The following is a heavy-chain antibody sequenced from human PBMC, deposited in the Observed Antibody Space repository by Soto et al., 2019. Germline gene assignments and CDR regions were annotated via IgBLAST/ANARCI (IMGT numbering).Heavy chain of an antibody. CDR1: GFPFSSYA. Sequence: GGSLRLSCAASGFPFSSYAMTWVRQAPGQGLEWVSTISGSGSSTYYADSVKGRFTISRDSSKNTLYLQMSSLRVEDTAVYYCAKDRYCSSTSCYAGFDYWGQGTLVTVSS. D-gene: IGHD2-2*01. CDR2: ISGSGSST. V-gene: IGHV3-23*01. CDR3: AKDRYCSSTSCYAGFDY. J-gene: IGHJ4*02.